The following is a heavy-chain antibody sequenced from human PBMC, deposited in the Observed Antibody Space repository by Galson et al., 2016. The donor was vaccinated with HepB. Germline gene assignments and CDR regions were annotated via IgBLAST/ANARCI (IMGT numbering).Heavy chain of an antibody. CDR1: GYTFSHYG. J-gene: IGHJ4*02. CDR3: ARGGGRGGSDY. V-gene: IGHV1-18*01. Sequence: SCKASGYTFSHYGITWVRQAPGQGLEWMGWISVHNGNTNSAQKIQGRVTMTTDPVTSTAYMELRSLRSDDTAVYYCARGGGRGGSDYWGQGTLVTVTS. CDR2: ISVHNGNT. D-gene: IGHD1-26*01.